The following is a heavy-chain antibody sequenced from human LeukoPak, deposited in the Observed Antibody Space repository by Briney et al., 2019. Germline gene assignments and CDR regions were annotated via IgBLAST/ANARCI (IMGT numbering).Heavy chain of an antibody. D-gene: IGHD6-13*01. Sequence: PGGSLRLSCAASGFTFSDYYMSWIRQAPGKGLEWVSYISSSGSTIYYADSVKGRITISRDNAKNSLYLQMHSLRAEDTAVYYCARDHSSSWSPNYYFDYWGQGTLVTVSS. J-gene: IGHJ4*02. CDR2: ISSSGSTI. CDR3: ARDHSSSWSPNYYFDY. CDR1: GFTFSDYY. V-gene: IGHV3-11*01.